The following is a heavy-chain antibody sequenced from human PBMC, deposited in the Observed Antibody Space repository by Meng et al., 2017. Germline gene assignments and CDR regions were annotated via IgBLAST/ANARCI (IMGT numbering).Heavy chain of an antibody. CDR1: GFTFSSYA. CDR3: ARDHDSSGYYYSSGAFDI. Sequence: GESLKISCAASGFTFSSYAMHWVRQAPGKGLEWVAVISYDGSNKYYADSVKGRFTISRDNSKNTLYLQMNSLRAEDTAVYYCARDHDSSGYYYSSGAFDIWVQGTMVT. V-gene: IGHV3-30*01. D-gene: IGHD3-22*01. J-gene: IGHJ3*02. CDR2: ISYDGSNK.